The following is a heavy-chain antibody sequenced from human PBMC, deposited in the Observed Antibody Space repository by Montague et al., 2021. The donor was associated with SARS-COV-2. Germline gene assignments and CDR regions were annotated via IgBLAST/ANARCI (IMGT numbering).Heavy chain of an antibody. Sequence: SETLSLTCSVSGDSITTYSDSIGGYFWSWIRQPAGKGLEWIGRIYANGTSDYNPSLTSLVSMSMDPSQQEFSMRLISVTAADTAVYYCARYAYYFGPGRENHGAFGPWGQGILVTVSS. CDR1: GDSITTYSDSIGGYF. CDR3: ARYAYYFGPGRENHGAFGP. J-gene: IGHJ5*02. V-gene: IGHV4-4*07. D-gene: IGHD2/OR15-2a*01. CDR2: IYANGTS.